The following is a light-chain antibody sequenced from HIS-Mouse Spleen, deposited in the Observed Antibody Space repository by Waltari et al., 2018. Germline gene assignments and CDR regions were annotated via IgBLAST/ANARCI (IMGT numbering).Light chain of an antibody. CDR1: AVPKNY. J-gene: IGLJ2*01. Sequence: SYELTQPPSVSVSPGHTARITCSGDAVPKNYAYWYQQTSGQAPVLVIYEDSKRPSGIPERFSGSSSGTMATLTISGAQVEDEADYYCYSTDSSGNHRVFGGGTKLTVL. CDR3: YSTDSSGNHRV. CDR2: EDS. V-gene: IGLV3-10*01.